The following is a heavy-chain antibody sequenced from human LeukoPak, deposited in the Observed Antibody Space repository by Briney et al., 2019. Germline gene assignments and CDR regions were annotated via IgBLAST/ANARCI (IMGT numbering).Heavy chain of an antibody. CDR2: ISGYNGYT. CDR1: GYTFTRYY. CDR3: ARDKAVTTELTQYFHH. J-gene: IGHJ1*01. V-gene: IGHV1-18*04. Sequence: ASVKVSCKASGYTFTRYYIHWVRQAPGQRLEWKGWISGYNGYTNYAQKFQFRVTMTTDTSTSTAYMELRSLTSDDTAVYYCARDKAVTTELTQYFHHWGQGTLVTVSS. D-gene: IGHD4-11*01.